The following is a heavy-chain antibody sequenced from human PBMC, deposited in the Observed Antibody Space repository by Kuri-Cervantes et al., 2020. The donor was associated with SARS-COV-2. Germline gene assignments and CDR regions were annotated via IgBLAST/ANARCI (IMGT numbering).Heavy chain of an antibody. D-gene: IGHD3-3*01. CDR2: IRYDGSNK. CDR3: AKASTTIYGVLIMLFSSNAFAI. Sequence: GESLRLSCAASGFTFSSYGMHWVRQAPGKGLEWVAFIRYDGSNKYYADSVKGRFTISRDNSKNTLYLQMNSLRAEDTAVYYCAKASTTIYGVLIMLFSSNAFAIWGQGTLVTVSS. J-gene: IGHJ3*02. CDR1: GFTFSSYG. V-gene: IGHV3-30*02.